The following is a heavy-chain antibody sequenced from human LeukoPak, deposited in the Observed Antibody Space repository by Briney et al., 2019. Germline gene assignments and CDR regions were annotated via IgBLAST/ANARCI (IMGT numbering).Heavy chain of an antibody. CDR2: IIPTLGIA. Sequence: SVKVSCKASGGTFSSYAISWVRQAPGQGLEWMGRIIPTLGIANYAQKFQGRVTITADKSTNTAYMELSSLRSEDTAVYYCARDFTGAYCGGDCYRWGQGTLVTVSS. J-gene: IGHJ5*02. V-gene: IGHV1-69*04. CDR3: ARDFTGAYCGGDCYR. D-gene: IGHD2-21*02. CDR1: GGTFSSYA.